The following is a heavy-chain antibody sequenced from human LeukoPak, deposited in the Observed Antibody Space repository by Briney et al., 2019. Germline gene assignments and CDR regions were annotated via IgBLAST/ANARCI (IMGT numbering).Heavy chain of an antibody. J-gene: IGHJ5*02. CDR2: INPNSGST. CDR1: GCTFTDQY. V-gene: IGHV1-2*02. D-gene: IGHD3-10*02. Sequence: ASVKVSCKASGCTFTDQYMHWVRQGPGQGLEWMGWINPNSGSTNYAQKFQGRVTMTRGTSISTAYMELYRLTSDDTAVYYCTRNGRGLNWFDPWGQGTLVTVSS. CDR3: TRNGRGLNWFDP.